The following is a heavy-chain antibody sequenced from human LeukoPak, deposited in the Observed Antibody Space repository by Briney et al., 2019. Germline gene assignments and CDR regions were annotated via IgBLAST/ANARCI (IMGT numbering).Heavy chain of an antibody. CDR2: KYYSGST. Sequence: SETLSLTCAVSGVSINTCCYYWTWSRQPPGKGLEWIGYKYYSGSTRYNSSLRSRLTISLDTSKNQFSLRLTSVTAADTAVYYCARGRSYGFDFDSWGQGTLVIVSS. V-gene: IGHV4-61*01. CDR1: GVSINTCCYY. CDR3: ARGRSYGFDFDS. J-gene: IGHJ4*02. D-gene: IGHD3-16*01.